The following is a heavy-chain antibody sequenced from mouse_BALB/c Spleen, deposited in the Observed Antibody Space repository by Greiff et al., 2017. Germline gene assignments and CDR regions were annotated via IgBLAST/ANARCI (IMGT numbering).Heavy chain of an antibody. J-gene: IGHJ4*01. CDR2: ISYDGSN. D-gene: IGHD2-3*01. CDR1: GYSITSGYY. Sequence: VQLKESGPGLVKPSQSLSLTCSVTGYSITSGYYWNWIRQFPGNKLEWMGYISYDGSNNYNPSLKNRISITRDTSKNQFFLKLNSVTTEDTATYYCARDDGYYCYAMDYWGQGTSVTVSS. V-gene: IGHV3-6*02. CDR3: ARDDGYYCYAMDY.